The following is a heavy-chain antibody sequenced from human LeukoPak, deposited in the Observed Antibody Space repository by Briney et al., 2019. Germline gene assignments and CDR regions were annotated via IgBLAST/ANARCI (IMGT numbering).Heavy chain of an antibody. CDR3: VRDAVSFDI. V-gene: IGHV3-74*01. Sequence: PGGSLRLSCAASGFTLSSYWMHWVRQAPGKGLVWVSRINSDGSITNYADSVKGRFAISRDNAKSTLYLQMNSLRVEDTAAYYRVRDAVSFDIWGRGTLVTVSS. CDR2: INSDGSIT. CDR1: GFTLSSYW. J-gene: IGHJ3*02.